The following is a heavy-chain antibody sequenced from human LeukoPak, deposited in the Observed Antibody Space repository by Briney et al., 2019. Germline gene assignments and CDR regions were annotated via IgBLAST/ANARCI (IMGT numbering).Heavy chain of an antibody. V-gene: IGHV3-48*04. CDR3: AELGITMIGGV. CDR2: ISSSGSTI. CDR1: GFTFSNYG. Sequence: PGGSLRLSCAASGFTFSNYGMHWVRQAPGKGLEWASYISSSGSTIYYAGSVKGRFTISRDNAKNSLYLQMNSLRAEDTAVYYCAELGITMIGGVWGKGTTVAISS. J-gene: IGHJ6*04. D-gene: IGHD3-10*02.